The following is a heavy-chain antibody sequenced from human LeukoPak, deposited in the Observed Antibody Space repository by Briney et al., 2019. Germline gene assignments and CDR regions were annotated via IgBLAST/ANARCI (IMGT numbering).Heavy chain of an antibody. D-gene: IGHD6-13*01. J-gene: IGHJ4*02. CDR1: GFTFSGSA. V-gene: IGHV3-73*01. CDR3: NIAAAGTRDY. CDR2: IRSKANSYAT. Sequence: SGGSLRLSCAASGFTFSGSAMHWVRQASGKRLEWVGRIRSKANSYATAYAASVKGRFTISRDDSKNTAYLQMNSLKTEDTAVYYCNIAAAGTRDYWGQGTLVTVSS.